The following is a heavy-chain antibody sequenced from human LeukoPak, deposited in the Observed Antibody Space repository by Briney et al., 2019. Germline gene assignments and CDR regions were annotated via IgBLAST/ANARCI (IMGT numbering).Heavy chain of an antibody. CDR1: GYTFTSYD. CDR3: ARRRINRPGALNWFDP. J-gene: IGHJ5*02. V-gene: IGHV1-8*01. D-gene: IGHD2/OR15-2a*01. Sequence: ASVKDSCKASGYTFTSYDINWVRQATGQGLEWMGWMNPNSGNTGYAQKFQGRVTMTRNTSISTAYMELSSLRSEDTAVYYCARRRINRPGALNWFDPWGQGTLVTVSS. CDR2: MNPNSGNT.